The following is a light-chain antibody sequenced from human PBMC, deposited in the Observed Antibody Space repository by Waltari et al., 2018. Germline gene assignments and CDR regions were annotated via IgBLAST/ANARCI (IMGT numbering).Light chain of an antibody. CDR1: SANIEHSF. CDR2: RNS. Sequence: QSVLAHPPSAAGTPGPRVTLSCSGISANIEHSFVYWYPQFPGTAPKVLIQRNSQRPSGVPDRFSGSKSGTSASLAISGLRPEDEADYYCAAWDGTLSAVAFGGGTKLTVL. J-gene: IGLJ2*01. CDR3: AAWDGTLSAVA. V-gene: IGLV1-47*01.